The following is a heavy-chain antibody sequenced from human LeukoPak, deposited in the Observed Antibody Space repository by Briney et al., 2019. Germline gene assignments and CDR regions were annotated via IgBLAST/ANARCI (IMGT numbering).Heavy chain of an antibody. V-gene: IGHV3-48*03. Sequence: GGSPRLSCAASGFTFSSYEMNWVRQAPVKGLEWVSHISSSRTTIYYAGSVKGRFTISRDNAKNSLYLQMNSLRAEDTAVYYCARVSYYGSGTYLYWGQGTLVTVSS. D-gene: IGHD3-10*01. CDR2: ISSSRTTI. CDR1: GFTFSSYE. J-gene: IGHJ4*02. CDR3: ARVSYYGSGTYLY.